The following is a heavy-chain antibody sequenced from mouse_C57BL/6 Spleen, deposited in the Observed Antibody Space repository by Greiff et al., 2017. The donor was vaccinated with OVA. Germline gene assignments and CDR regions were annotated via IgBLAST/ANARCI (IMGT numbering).Heavy chain of an antibody. J-gene: IGHJ3*01. CDR3: ARPYSNWGFAY. CDR2: INPNNGGT. D-gene: IGHD2-5*01. CDR1: GYTFTDYY. Sequence: EVQLQQSGPELVKPGASVKISCKASGYTFTDYYMNWVKQSHGKSLEWIGDINPNNGGTSYNQKFKGKATLTVDESSSTAYMELRSLTSEDSAVYYCARPYSNWGFAYWGQGTLVTVSA. V-gene: IGHV1-26*01.